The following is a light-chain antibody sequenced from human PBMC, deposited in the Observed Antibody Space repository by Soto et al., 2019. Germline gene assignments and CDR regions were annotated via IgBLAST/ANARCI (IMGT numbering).Light chain of an antibody. CDR2: AAS. J-gene: IGKJ1*01. CDR1: QSVSSY. Sequence: DIQMTQSPSSLSASVGDRVTITCRSSQSVSSYLNWYQHKPGKAPKFLIYAASTLQSGVPSRFSGTGSGTHFTLTISSLRPEDAATYYCQQSHSSPPTFGQGTKVEIK. CDR3: QQSHSSPPT. V-gene: IGKV1-39*01.